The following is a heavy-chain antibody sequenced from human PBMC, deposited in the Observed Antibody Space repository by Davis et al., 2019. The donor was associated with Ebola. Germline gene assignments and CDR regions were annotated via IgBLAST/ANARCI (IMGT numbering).Heavy chain of an antibody. CDR1: GFSLFTSGVG. J-gene: IGHJ5*02. CDR3: AHSGYFASQSYFNKGWFDP. D-gene: IGHD3-10*01. CDR2: IYWDDDK. V-gene: IGHV2-5*02. Sequence: SGPTLVKPTQTLTLTCTFSGFSLFTSGVGVGWIRQPPGKALEWLALIYWDDDKRYSPSLKSRLTIIKDTSKNQVVLTMTNMDPVDTGTYYCAHSGYFASQSYFNKGWFDPWGQGTQVTVSS.